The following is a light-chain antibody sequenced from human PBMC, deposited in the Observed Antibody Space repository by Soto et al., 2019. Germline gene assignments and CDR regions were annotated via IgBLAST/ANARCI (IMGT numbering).Light chain of an antibody. Sequence: EIVLTQSPGTLSLSPGERATLSCRASLSVSSNFLAWYQQKPGQAPRLLIYGASSRATGIPDRFSGSGSGTDFTLTISRLEPEDFAVYYCQQPGSSQFTFGPGTRVDIK. J-gene: IGKJ3*01. CDR1: LSVSSNF. V-gene: IGKV3-20*01. CDR3: QQPGSSQFT. CDR2: GAS.